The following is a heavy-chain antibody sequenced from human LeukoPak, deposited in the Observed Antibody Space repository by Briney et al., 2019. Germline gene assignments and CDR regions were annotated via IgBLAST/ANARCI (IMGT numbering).Heavy chain of an antibody. Sequence: SETLSLTCAVYGGSFSGYYWIWIRQPPGKGLEWIGEINRSGSTTYNPSLKSRVTISLDTSKNQFSLKLSSVTAADTAVYYCASSLVRADMVTGIDYWGQGTLITVSS. J-gene: IGHJ4*02. CDR3: ASSLVRADMVTGIDY. V-gene: IGHV4-34*01. CDR2: INRSGST. CDR1: GGSFSGYY. D-gene: IGHD5-18*01.